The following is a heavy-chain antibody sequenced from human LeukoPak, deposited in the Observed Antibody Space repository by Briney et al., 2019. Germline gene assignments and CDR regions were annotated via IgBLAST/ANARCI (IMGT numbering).Heavy chain of an antibody. V-gene: IGHV3-23*01. CDR3: AKDWTGFDNWFDP. J-gene: IGHJ5*02. D-gene: IGHD3/OR15-3a*01. CDR1: EFTFSSYA. CDR2: ISGSGGST. Sequence: GGSLRLSCAASEFTFSSYAMSWVRQAPGKGLEWVSTISGSGGSTYYADSVKGRFTISRDNSKHTLYLQMNSLRAEDTAVYYCAKDWTGFDNWFDPWGQGTLVTVSS.